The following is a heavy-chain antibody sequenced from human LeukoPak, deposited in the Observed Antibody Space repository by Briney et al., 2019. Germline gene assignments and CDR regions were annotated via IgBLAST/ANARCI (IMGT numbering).Heavy chain of an antibody. Sequence: PSETLSLTCTVSGGSMSSSSYYWGWIRQPPGKGLEWIGSIYYGGRTYYNPSLKSRVTISVDTSKNQFSLKLSSVTAADTAVYYCARHAHIQAAAATGWDYWGQGTLVTVSS. D-gene: IGHD6-13*01. V-gene: IGHV4-39*01. J-gene: IGHJ4*02. CDR2: IYYGGRT. CDR3: ARHAHIQAAAATGWDY. CDR1: GGSMSSSSYY.